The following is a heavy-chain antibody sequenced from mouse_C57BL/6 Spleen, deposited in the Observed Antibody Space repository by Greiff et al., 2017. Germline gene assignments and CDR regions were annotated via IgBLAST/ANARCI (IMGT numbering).Heavy chain of an antibody. CDR2: IDPSDGYT. Sequence: QVQLQQPGAELVKPGASVKLSCKASGYTFTSYWMQWVKQRPGQGLEWIGEIDPSDGYTNYKQKFKGKATLTVDTSSSTAYMQLSSLTSEDAAVYYCARADREYDMDYWGQGTSVTVSS. CDR1: GYTFTSYW. V-gene: IGHV1-50*01. J-gene: IGHJ4*01. CDR3: ARADREYDMDY. D-gene: IGHD3-2*01.